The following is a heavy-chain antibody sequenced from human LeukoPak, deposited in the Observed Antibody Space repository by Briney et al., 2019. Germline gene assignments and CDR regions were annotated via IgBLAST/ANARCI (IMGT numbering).Heavy chain of an antibody. D-gene: IGHD2/OR15-2a*01. CDR3: ARDLDFYATDY. CDR1: GFSLSRYW. V-gene: IGHV3-7*01. J-gene: IGHJ4*02. Sequence: GGSLRLSCAASGFSLSRYWMSWVRQAPEKGLEWVANIGKDGTGNHYVDSVKGRFTISRDNAKNSLYLEMNSLRADDTAVYYCARDLDFYATDYWGQGTLVTVSS. CDR2: IGKDGTGN.